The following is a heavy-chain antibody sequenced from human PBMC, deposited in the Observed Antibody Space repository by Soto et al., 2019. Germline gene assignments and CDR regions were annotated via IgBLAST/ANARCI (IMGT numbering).Heavy chain of an antibody. CDR3: ARDTYSSGSVNWFDP. V-gene: IGHV4-4*07. Sequence: SETLSLTCTVSGGSISSYYWSWIRQPAGKGLEWIGRIYTSGSTNYDPSLKSRVTMSVDTSKNQFSLKLSSVTAADTAVYYCARDTYSSGSVNWFDPWGQGTLVTVSS. CDR1: GGSISSYY. J-gene: IGHJ5*02. CDR2: IYTSGST. D-gene: IGHD6-19*01.